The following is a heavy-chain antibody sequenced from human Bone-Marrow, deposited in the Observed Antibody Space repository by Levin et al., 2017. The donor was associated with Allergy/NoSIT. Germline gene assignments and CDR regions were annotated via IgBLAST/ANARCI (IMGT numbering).Heavy chain of an antibody. V-gene: IGHV3-48*04. CDR1: GFTFSSYS. Sequence: PGGSLRLSCAASGFTFSSYSMNWVRQAPGKGLEWVSYISSSSSGIYYADSVKGRFTVSRDNAKNSLYLQMNSLRAEDTAVYYCARDYLYVMDVWGQGTTVTVSS. CDR3: ARDYLYVMDV. J-gene: IGHJ6*02. D-gene: IGHD3-10*01. CDR2: ISSSSSGI.